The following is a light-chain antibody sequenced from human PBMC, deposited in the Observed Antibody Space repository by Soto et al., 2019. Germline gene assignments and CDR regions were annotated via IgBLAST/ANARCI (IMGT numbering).Light chain of an antibody. CDR2: ATS. J-gene: IGKJ3*01. CDR3: QQSYSTPFT. Sequence: DIQMTQSPSSLSASVGDRVTITCRASQSISTYLNWYQQKPGKAPKLLMYATSNLQSGVPSRFSGSGSVTDFTLTISSLQPEDFATYYCQQSYSTPFTFGPGTKVHIK. V-gene: IGKV1-39*01. CDR1: QSISTY.